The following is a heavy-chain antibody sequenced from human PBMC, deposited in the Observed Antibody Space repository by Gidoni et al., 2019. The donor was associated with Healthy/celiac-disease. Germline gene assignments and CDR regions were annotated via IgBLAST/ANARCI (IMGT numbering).Heavy chain of an antibody. V-gene: IGHV7-4-1*02. Sequence: QVQLVQSGSELRKPGASVKVSCKASGYIFTSYAMNWVRQAPGQGLEWMGWITTNTGDATYAPVFTGWFVFSLDTSVSTADLQITSLKAEDTAVYYGAREMEDAVPTITVGYWGRGTLVTVSS. CDR1: GYIFTSYA. D-gene: IGHD5-12*01. CDR2: ITTNTGDA. CDR3: AREMEDAVPTITVGY. J-gene: IGHJ4*02.